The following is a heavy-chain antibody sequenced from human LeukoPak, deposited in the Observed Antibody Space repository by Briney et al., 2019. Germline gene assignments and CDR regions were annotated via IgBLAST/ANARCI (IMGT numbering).Heavy chain of an antibody. CDR2: IYYSGST. Sequence: SGTLSLTCTVSGGSISSHYWSWIRQPPGKGLEWIGYIYYSGSTNYNPSLKSRVTISVDTSKNQFSLKLSSVTAADTAVYYCARATSGTYYYYYYYMDVWGKGTTVTVSS. V-gene: IGHV4-59*11. J-gene: IGHJ6*03. D-gene: IGHD2-15*01. CDR3: ARATSGTYYYYYYYMDV. CDR1: GGSISSHY.